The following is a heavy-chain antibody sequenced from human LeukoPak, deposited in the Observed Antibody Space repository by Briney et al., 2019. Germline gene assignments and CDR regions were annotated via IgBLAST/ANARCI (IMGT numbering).Heavy chain of an antibody. J-gene: IGHJ6*03. CDR2: MNPKSGET. CDR1: GYIFIDYE. Sequence: ASVKVSCKASGYIFIDYEINWVRQATGQGLEWMGWMNPKSGETGYEQKFQGRVTITRDSSISTVYMELSSLRSEDTALYYCARGRYMDVWGKGTTVTVSS. CDR3: ARGRYMDV. V-gene: IGHV1-8*03.